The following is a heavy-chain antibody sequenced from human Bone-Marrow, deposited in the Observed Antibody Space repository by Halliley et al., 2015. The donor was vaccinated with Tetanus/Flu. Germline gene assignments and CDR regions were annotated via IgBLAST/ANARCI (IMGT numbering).Heavy chain of an antibody. CDR3: TTGAGWLPDY. Sequence: KGLEWIGVISHTGSTPYNPSLKSRVPISRDTSKNQFSLKLTSVTAVDTAVYYCTTGAGWLPDYWGQGALVTVSS. J-gene: IGHJ4*02. V-gene: IGHV4-59*01. D-gene: IGHD6-19*01. CDR2: ISHTGST.